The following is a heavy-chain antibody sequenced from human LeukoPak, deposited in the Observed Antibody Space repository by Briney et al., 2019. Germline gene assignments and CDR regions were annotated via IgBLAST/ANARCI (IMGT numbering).Heavy chain of an antibody. CDR1: GFTFSNFY. CDR3: ARDWALEEYCSSTSCYSYFDY. Sequence: GGSLRLSCTASGFTFSNFYMTWVRQAPGKGLEWVANIKEDGSEKNYVDSVRGRFTISRDNAKKSVSLQMNNLRVEDTAVYYCARDWALEEYCSSTSCYSYFDYWGQGTLVTVSS. J-gene: IGHJ4*02. CDR2: IKEDGSEK. D-gene: IGHD2-2*01. V-gene: IGHV3-7*01.